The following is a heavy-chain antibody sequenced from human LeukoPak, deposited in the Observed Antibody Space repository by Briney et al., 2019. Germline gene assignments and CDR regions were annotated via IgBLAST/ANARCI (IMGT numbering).Heavy chain of an antibody. CDR3: AREFRYCSSTSCYAGISYYFDY. Sequence: GGSLRLSCEGSAFIFSGHWMNWVRQTPGKGLEWVASIKEDGSERQYVDSVKGRFSISRDNTKGSLFLQLNSLRAEDTAVYYCAREFRYCSSTSCYAGISYYFDYWGQGTLVTVSS. CDR1: AFIFSGHW. D-gene: IGHD2-2*01. J-gene: IGHJ4*02. V-gene: IGHV3-7*03. CDR2: IKEDGSER.